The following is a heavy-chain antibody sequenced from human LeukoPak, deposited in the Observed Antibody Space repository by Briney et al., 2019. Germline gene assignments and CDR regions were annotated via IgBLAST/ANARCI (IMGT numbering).Heavy chain of an antibody. Sequence: AASVKVSCKASGYTFTGYYMHWVRQAPGQGLEWMGRINPNSGGTNYAQKFQGRVTMTRDTSISTAYMELSRLRSDDTAVYYCARLACGKSGGCAYYDRAHFDYWGQGTLVTVSS. J-gene: IGHJ4*02. CDR1: GYTFTGYY. D-gene: IGHD3-3*01. V-gene: IGHV1-2*06. CDR2: INPNSGGT. CDR3: ARLACGKSGGCAYYDRAHFDY.